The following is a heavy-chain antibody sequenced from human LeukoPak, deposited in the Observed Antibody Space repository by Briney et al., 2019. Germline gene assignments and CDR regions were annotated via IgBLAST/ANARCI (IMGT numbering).Heavy chain of an antibody. Sequence: PGGSLRLSCAASGFTFSTYEMNWVRQAPGKGLEWVSYINSRGTTIYYADSVKGRFTISRDNAKNSLYLQMNSLRAEDTAVYYCARGVQLYPYYFDYWGQGTLVTVSS. CDR2: INSRGTTI. V-gene: IGHV3-48*03. CDR3: ARGVQLYPYYFDY. D-gene: IGHD5-18*01. J-gene: IGHJ4*02. CDR1: GFTFSTYE.